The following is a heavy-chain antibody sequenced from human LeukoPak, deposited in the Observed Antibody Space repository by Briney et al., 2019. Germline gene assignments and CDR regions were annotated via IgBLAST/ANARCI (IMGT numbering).Heavy chain of an antibody. CDR2: INPTSGGT. Sequence: GASVKVSCKASGYTFTGYYMHWVRQAPGQGLEWMGWINPTSGGTNYAQKFQGRVTMTRDTSISTAYMELSRLRSDDTAVYYCARGPAAGLGNWFDPWGQGTLVTVSS. V-gene: IGHV1-2*02. CDR1: GYTFTGYY. CDR3: ARGPAAGLGNWFDP. D-gene: IGHD6-13*01. J-gene: IGHJ5*02.